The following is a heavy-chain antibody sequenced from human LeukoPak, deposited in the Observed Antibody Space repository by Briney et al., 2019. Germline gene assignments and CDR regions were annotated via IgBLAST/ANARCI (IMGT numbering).Heavy chain of an antibody. J-gene: IGHJ4*02. Sequence: ASVKLSCKASGCTFTSYGNSWVRQAPRPGMELMGWGSAYYGNTNYAQQPHGRGTMTTETSTSTDYTVMRSPGSDADAVVCYSRGRHLAHLKFWGGIPGFDYWGQGTLVTVSS. CDR2: GSAYYGNT. V-gene: IGHV1-18*01. CDR3: SRGRHLAHLKFWGGIPGFDY. D-gene: IGHD3-16*01. CDR1: GCTFTSYG.